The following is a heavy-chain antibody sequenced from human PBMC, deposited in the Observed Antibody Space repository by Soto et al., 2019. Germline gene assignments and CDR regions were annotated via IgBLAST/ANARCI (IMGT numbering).Heavy chain of an antibody. CDR2: IYPGDSDT. V-gene: IGHV5-51*01. CDR1: VYRFSSYW. J-gene: IGHJ4*02. CDR3: ARHGVGDILTGQPDY. D-gene: IGHD3-9*01. Sequence: GEALKISWKDSVYRFSSYWIGWVRPMPGKGLEWMGIIYPGDSDTRYRPSFQGQVTISADKSISTAYLQWSSLKASDTAMYYCARHGVGDILTGQPDYWGQGTLVTVSS.